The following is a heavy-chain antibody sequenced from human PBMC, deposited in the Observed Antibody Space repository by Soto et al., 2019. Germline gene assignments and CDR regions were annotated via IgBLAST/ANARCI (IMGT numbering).Heavy chain of an antibody. D-gene: IGHD2-2*01. CDR2: IYPGDSDT. J-gene: IGHJ4*02. CDR3: ARSDQYQLLSFIDY. CDR1: GYSFTSYW. Sequence: GESLKISCKGSGYSFTSYWIGWVRQMPGKGLEWMGIIYPGDSDTRYSPSFQGQVTISANKSISTAYLQWGSLKASDTAMYYCARSDQYQLLSFIDYWGQGTLVTVSS. V-gene: IGHV5-51*01.